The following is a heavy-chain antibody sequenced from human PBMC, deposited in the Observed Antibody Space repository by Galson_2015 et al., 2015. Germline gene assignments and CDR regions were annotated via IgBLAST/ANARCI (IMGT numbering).Heavy chain of an antibody. V-gene: IGHV3-30-3*01. D-gene: IGHD4-17*01. Sequence: SLRLSCAASGFTFSSYAMHWVRQAPGKGLEWVAVISYDGSNKYYADSVKGRFTISRDNSKNTLYLQMNSLRAEDTAVYYCARGDRYGDSNYYYYYGMDVWGQGTTVTVSS. J-gene: IGHJ6*02. CDR2: ISYDGSNK. CDR3: ARGDRYGDSNYYYYYGMDV. CDR1: GFTFSSYA.